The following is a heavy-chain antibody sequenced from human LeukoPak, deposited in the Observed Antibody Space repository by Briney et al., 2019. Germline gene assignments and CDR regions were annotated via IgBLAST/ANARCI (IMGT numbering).Heavy chain of an antibody. Sequence: SETLSLTCTVSGGSISRSSYYWGWIRQPPGKGLEWIGSIYYSGSTHYNPSLKSRVTISVDTSKNQFSLKLNSVAAADTAVYYCARHMAHQGGGPIWGQGTMVTVSS. V-gene: IGHV4-39*01. CDR2: IYYSGST. J-gene: IGHJ3*02. CDR1: GGSISRSSYY. CDR3: ARHMAHQGGGPI. D-gene: IGHD3-16*01.